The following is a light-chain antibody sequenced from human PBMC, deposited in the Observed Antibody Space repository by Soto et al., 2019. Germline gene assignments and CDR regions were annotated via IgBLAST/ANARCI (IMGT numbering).Light chain of an antibody. V-gene: IGKV3-15*01. CDR2: DAA. J-gene: IGKJ1*01. Sequence: EIVMPPSPGTLSVSPGERATLACRASQSVNTNLAWYQHKPGQSTRLLIYDAATRSTDIPARFSGSGSGTTHTLIISSMQSEELALYYCQQYKDWPRTFGQGTKVEIK. CDR3: QQYKDWPRT. CDR1: QSVNTN.